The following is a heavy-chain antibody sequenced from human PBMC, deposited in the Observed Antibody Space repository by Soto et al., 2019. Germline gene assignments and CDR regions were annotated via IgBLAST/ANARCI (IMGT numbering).Heavy chain of an antibody. CDR2: ISGSGGST. J-gene: IGHJ4*02. Sequence: PGGSLILSSAASGFTFSSYAMRWVRQAPGKGLEWVSAISGSGGSTYYADSVKGRFTISRDNSKNTLYLQMNSLRAEDTAVYYCAKDHIVVVTAIFDYWGQGTLVTVSS. CDR3: AKDHIVVVTAIFDY. V-gene: IGHV3-23*01. D-gene: IGHD2-21*02. CDR1: GFTFSSYA.